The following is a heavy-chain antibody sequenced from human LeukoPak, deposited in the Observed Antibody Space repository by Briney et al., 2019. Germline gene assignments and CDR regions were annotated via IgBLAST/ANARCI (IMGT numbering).Heavy chain of an antibody. CDR3: ASEYYGMDV. D-gene: IGHD1-14*01. J-gene: IGHJ6*02. Sequence: GGSLRLSCAASGFTFSSYSMSWVRQAPGKGLEWVSYISYSSSTIYYADSVKGRFTISRDNAKNSLYLQMNSLRAEDTAVYYCASEYYGMDVWGQGTTVTVSS. V-gene: IGHV3-48*04. CDR1: GFTFSSYS. CDR2: ISYSSSTI.